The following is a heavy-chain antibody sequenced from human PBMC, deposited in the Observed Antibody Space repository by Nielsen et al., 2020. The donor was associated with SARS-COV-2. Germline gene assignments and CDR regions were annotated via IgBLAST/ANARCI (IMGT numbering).Heavy chain of an antibody. V-gene: IGHV4-30-4*08. CDR3: AAAKYHYDGMDV. D-gene: IGHD2-15*01. CDR2: IYYSGSP. CDR1: GGSISSGVYY. Sequence: SETLSLTCTVSGGSISSGVYYWSWIRQHPGKGLEWIGYIYYSGSPYYNPSLKSRVAISVDTSKNQFSLKLSSVAAADTAVYYCAAAKYHYDGMDVWGQGTTVTVSS. J-gene: IGHJ6*02.